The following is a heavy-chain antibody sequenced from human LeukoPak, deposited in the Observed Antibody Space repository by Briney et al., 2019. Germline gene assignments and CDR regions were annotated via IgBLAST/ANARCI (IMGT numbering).Heavy chain of an antibody. D-gene: IGHD6-13*01. CDR1: GYTLTELS. CDR2: FDPEDGET. Sequence: ASVKVSCKVSGYTLTELSMHWVRQAPGKGLEWMGGFDPEDGETIYAQKFQGRVTMTEDTSTDTAYMELSSLRSEDTAVYYCATYGYSSSLLGNRRYFGLWGQGTLVTVSS. V-gene: IGHV1-24*01. J-gene: IGHJ4*02. CDR3: ATYGYSSSLLGNRRYFGL.